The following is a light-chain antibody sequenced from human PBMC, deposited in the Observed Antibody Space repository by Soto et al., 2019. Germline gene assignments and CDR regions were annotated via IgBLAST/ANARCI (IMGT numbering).Light chain of an antibody. Sequence: QSVLTQPPSASGTPGQRVTISCSGSSSNIGTNSVYWYQQLPGTAPKLLVYRNNQRPSGVSDRFSVSKSGTSASLAISGLRSEDEADYYCAAWDGSLSGRVFGGGTKRTVL. CDR3: AAWDGSLSGRV. CDR1: SSNIGTNS. CDR2: RNN. V-gene: IGLV1-47*01. J-gene: IGLJ3*02.